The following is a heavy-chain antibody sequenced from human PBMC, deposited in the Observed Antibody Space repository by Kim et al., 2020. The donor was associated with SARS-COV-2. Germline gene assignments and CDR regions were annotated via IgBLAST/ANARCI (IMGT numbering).Heavy chain of an antibody. CDR3: ARGGVRHTGVVTARFGWFHP. Sequence: SETLSLTCAVYGGSFSGYYWSWIRQPPGKGLEWIGEINHSGSTNYNPSLKSRVTISVDTSKNQFSLKLSSVTAADTAVYYCARGGVRHTGVVTARFGWFHPWGQETLVTVSS. J-gene: IGHJ5*02. D-gene: IGHD2-21*02. CDR2: INHSGST. CDR1: GGSFSGYY. V-gene: IGHV4-34*01.